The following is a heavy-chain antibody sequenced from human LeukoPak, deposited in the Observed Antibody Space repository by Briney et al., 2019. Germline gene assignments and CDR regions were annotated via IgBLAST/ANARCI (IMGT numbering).Heavy chain of an antibody. CDR3: ARSISGLGY. D-gene: IGHD2-2*02. J-gene: IGHJ4*02. CDR1: GDSVSSYSAA. Sequence: SQTLSVTCAISGDSVSSYSAACNWIRQSPSRGLEWLGRTYYRSKWYNDYAVSVKGRITISADTSKNQFSLQLNSVTPEDTAVYYCARSISGLGYWGQGTLVTVSS. V-gene: IGHV6-1*01. CDR2: TYYRSKWYN.